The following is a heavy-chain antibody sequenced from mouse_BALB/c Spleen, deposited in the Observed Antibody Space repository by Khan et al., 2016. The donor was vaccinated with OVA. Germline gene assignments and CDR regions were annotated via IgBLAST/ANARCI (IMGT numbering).Heavy chain of an antibody. Sequence: QVQLQQSGAELMKPGASVKISCKATGFTFSNYWIEWVKQRPGHGLEWIGQILPGSGDTHYNEKFEGKATFTADNSSNTAYMQLSSLTSEDSAVYYCALYGRRGDYWGQGTTLTVSS. CDR3: ALYGRRGDY. V-gene: IGHV1-9*01. D-gene: IGHD1-1*01. CDR2: ILPGSGDT. J-gene: IGHJ2*01. CDR1: GFTFSNYW.